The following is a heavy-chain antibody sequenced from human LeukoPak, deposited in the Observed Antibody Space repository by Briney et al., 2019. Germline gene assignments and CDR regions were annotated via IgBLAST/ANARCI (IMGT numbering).Heavy chain of an antibody. CDR3: ARDRWGSTIRAFDI. V-gene: IGHV1-3*01. CDR1: GYTFTSYA. J-gene: IGHJ3*02. Sequence: ASVKVSCKASGYTFTSYAMHWVRQAPGQRLEWMGWINAGNGNTKYSQKFQGRVTITRDTSASTAYMELSSLRSEDTAVYYCARDRWGSTIRAFDIWGQGTMVTVSS. D-gene: IGHD3-3*01. CDR2: INAGNGNT.